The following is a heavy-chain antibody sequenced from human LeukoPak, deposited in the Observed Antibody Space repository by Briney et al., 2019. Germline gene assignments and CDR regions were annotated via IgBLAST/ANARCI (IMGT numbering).Heavy chain of an antibody. Sequence: SETLSLTCTVSGGSISSGGYSWSWLRQHPGEGLEWIVYIYYSGSTYYNPSLKSRVTISVDTSKNQFSLKLSSVTAADTAVYYCARDGNYDYYYYGMDVWGQGTTVTVSS. CDR3: ARDGNYDYYYYGMDV. D-gene: IGHD4-11*01. CDR1: GGSISSGGYS. V-gene: IGHV4-31*03. CDR2: IYYSGST. J-gene: IGHJ6*02.